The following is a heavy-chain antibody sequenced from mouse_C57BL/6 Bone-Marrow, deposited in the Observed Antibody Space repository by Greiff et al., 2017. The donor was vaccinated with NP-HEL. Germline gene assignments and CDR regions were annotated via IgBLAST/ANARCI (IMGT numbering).Heavy chain of an antibody. CDR1: GYTFTSYG. D-gene: IGHD2-4*01. CDR2: IYPRSGNT. J-gene: IGHJ4*01. CDR3: ARRGLRGYAMDY. Sequence: VQVVESGAELARPGASVKLSCKASGYTFTSYGISWVKQRTGQGLEWIGEIYPRSGNTYYNEKFKGKATLTADKSSSTAYMELRSLTSEDSAVYFCARRGLRGYAMDYWGQGTSVTVSS. V-gene: IGHV1-81*01.